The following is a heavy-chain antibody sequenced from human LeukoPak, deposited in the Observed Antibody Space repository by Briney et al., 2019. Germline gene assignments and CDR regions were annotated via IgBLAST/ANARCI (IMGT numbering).Heavy chain of an antibody. V-gene: IGHV1-69*02. J-gene: IGHJ6*02. CDR1: GGTFSSYT. CDR2: IIPILGIA. Sequence: ASVKVSCEASGGTFSSYTISWVRQAPGQGLEWMGRIIPILGIANYAQKFQGRVTITADKSTSTAYMELSSLRSEDTAVYYCAAGQAKGDFWSGYRVDDYYYGMDVWGQGTTVTVSS. CDR3: AAGQAKGDFWSGYRVDDYYYGMDV. D-gene: IGHD3-3*01.